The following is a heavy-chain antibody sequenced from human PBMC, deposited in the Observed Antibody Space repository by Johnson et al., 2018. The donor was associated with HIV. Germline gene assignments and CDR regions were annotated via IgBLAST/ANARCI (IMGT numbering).Heavy chain of an antibody. V-gene: IGHV3-33*01. Sequence: QVQLVESGGGVVQPGRSLRLSCAASGFTFSTYGMHWVRQAPGKGLEWVAVMWYDGSNKYYADSVKGRFIISRDSSKNMLYLQMNSLRTEDTAVYYCGRDINYSNYVTDAFDIWGQGTVVTVSS. CDR3: GRDINYSNYVTDAFDI. CDR1: GFTFSTYG. D-gene: IGHD4-11*01. J-gene: IGHJ3*02. CDR2: MWYDGSNK.